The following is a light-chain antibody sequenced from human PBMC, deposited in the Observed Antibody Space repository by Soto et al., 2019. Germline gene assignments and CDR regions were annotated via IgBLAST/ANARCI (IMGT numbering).Light chain of an antibody. Sequence: DIQMTQSPSSLSASVGDRGTITCRASQGISNYVAWYPQKPGKVPNLLIYGASTLQSGVPSRFSGSGSGTDFTITISSLQPEDVATYYCQKYNSAPRAFGQGTKVYIK. CDR1: QGISNY. V-gene: IGKV1-27*01. CDR3: QKYNSAPRA. J-gene: IGKJ1*01. CDR2: GAS.